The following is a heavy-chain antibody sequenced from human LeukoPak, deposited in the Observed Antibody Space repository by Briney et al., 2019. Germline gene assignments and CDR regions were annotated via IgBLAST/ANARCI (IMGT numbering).Heavy chain of an antibody. CDR3: ARAQYCSSTSCPYYYYYGMDV. V-gene: IGHV1-18*01. CDR2: ISAYNGNT. Sequence: ASVKVSCKASGYTFTSYGISWVRQAPGQGLEWMGWISAYNGNTNYAQKLQGRVTMTTDTSTSTAYMELRSLRSDDTAVYYCARAQYCSSTSCPYYYYYGMDVWGQGTTVTVSS. J-gene: IGHJ6*02. CDR1: GYTFTSYG. D-gene: IGHD2-2*01.